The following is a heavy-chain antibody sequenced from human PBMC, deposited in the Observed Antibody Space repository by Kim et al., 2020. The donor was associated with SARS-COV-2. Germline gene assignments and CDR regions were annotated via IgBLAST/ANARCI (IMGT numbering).Heavy chain of an antibody. Sequence: EAQDHPGRVTMTTATSTSTAYLELRSLRSDDTAVYYCARGGVVTRRFDYWGQGTLVTVSS. V-gene: IGHV1-18*01. CDR3: ARGGVVTRRFDY. D-gene: IGHD2-15*01. J-gene: IGHJ4*02.